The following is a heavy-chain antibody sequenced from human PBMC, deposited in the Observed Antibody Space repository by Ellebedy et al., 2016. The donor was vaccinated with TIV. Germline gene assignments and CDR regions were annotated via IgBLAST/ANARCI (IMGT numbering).Heavy chain of an antibody. CDR1: GFTFGNYA. CDR3: AKDFTEGSGGYSPDY. V-gene: IGHV3-23*01. CDR2: ISGSGGST. Sequence: GESLKISXVGSGFTFGNYAMTWVRQAPGKGLEWVSAISGSGGSTYYADSVKGRFTISRDNSKNTLYLQMNSLRVEDTAVYYCAKDFTEGSGGYSPDYWGQGTLVTVSS. D-gene: IGHD1-26*01. J-gene: IGHJ4*02.